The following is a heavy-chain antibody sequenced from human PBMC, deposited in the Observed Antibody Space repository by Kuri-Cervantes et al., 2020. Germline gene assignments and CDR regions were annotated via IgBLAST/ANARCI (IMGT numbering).Heavy chain of an antibody. CDR1: GYSISSGYY. V-gene: IGHV4-38-2*01. Sequence: SETLSLTCAVSGYSISSGYYWGWIRQPPGKGLEWIGSIYHSGSTYYNPSLKSRVTISVDTSKNQFSLKLSSVTAADTAVYYCARGRPPIGAGCCSGGSCKLYYYYYMDVWGKGTTVTVSS. CDR2: IYHSGST. D-gene: IGHD2-15*01. CDR3: ARGRPPIGAGCCSGGSCKLYYYYYMDV. J-gene: IGHJ6*03.